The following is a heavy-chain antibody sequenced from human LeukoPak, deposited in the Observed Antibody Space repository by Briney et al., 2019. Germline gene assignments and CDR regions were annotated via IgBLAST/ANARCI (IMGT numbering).Heavy chain of an antibody. CDR2: IIPISGTA. CDR1: GGTFSSYA. Sequence: SVKVSCKASGGTFSSYAISWVRQAPGQGLEWMGGIIPISGTANYAQKFQGRVTITADESTSTAYMELSSLRSEDTAVYYCARDCGGNCDDAFDIWGQGTMVTVSS. V-gene: IGHV1-69*13. J-gene: IGHJ3*02. CDR3: ARDCGGNCDDAFDI. D-gene: IGHD4-23*01.